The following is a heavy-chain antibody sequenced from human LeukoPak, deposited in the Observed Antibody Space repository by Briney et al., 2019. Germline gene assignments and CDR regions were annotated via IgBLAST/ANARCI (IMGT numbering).Heavy chain of an antibody. J-gene: IGHJ4*02. CDR1: GFTFTSYA. CDR2: ISGSGGST. CDR3: AKAVKGSGSYYNAPEYYFDY. D-gene: IGHD3-10*01. Sequence: GGSLRLSCAASGFTFTSYAMSWVRQAPGKGLEWVSAISGSGGSTYYADSVKGRFTISRDNSKNTLYLQMNSLRAEDTAVYYCAKAVKGSGSYYNAPEYYFDYWGQGTLVTVSS. V-gene: IGHV3-23*01.